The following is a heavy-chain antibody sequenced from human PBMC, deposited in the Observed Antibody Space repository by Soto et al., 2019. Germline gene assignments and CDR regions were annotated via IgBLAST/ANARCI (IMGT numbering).Heavy chain of an antibody. D-gene: IGHD3-9*01. CDR3: ARRHSATWLFDY. CDR2: IYYSGST. J-gene: IGHJ4*02. V-gene: IGHV4-39*01. Sequence: PSETLSLTCTVSGDSISSSDYYWGWIRQPPGKGLEWIGNIYYSGSTYYNPSLKSRVTLSVDATQNQFSLRLTSVTAADTAVYYCARRHSATWLFDYWGLGTLVTVSS. CDR1: GDSISSSDYY.